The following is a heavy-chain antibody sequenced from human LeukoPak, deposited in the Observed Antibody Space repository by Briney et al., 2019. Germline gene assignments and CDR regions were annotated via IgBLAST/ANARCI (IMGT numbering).Heavy chain of an antibody. V-gene: IGHV4-39*01. D-gene: IGHD2/OR15-2a*01. Sequence: SETLSLTCTVSGGSISTSAFYWGWIRQPPGKGLEWIGSIYDSGNEFYNPSLKSRVTISADTSKNQFSLKLNSVTAADTAMYYCARQISDYYYYYMDVWGEGTTVTVSS. J-gene: IGHJ6*03. CDR2: IYDSGNE. CDR3: ARQISDYYYYYMDV. CDR1: GGSISTSAFY.